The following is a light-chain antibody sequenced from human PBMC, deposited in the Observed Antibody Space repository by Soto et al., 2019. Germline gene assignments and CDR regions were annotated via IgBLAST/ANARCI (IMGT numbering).Light chain of an antibody. CDR3: HQYTQWPRT. Sequence: EIMMTQSPATLSVSPGGRATLSCRASQSVKSNLAWYQQKPGQAPRLLIHGASTRATGIPARFSGSGSGTEFTLIISSMQSEDFALYYCHQYTQWPRTFGQGTKVAIK. V-gene: IGKV3-15*01. CDR1: QSVKSN. CDR2: GAS. J-gene: IGKJ1*01.